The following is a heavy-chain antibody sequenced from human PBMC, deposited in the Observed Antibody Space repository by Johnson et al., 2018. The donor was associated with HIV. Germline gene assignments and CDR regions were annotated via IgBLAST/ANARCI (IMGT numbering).Heavy chain of an antibody. CDR2: IYSDDTT. D-gene: IGHD4-23*01. J-gene: IGHJ3*02. CDR1: GFTVSTNY. Sequence: MQLVESGGGLVQPGGSLRLSCASGFTVSTNYMSWVRQAPGKGLEWVSVIYSDDTTYYADSVKGRFTISRDNSKNTLYLQMNSLRTEDTAMYYCARERGYFGNPAFDIWGQGTMVTVSS. CDR3: ARERGYFGNPAFDI. V-gene: IGHV3-66*02.